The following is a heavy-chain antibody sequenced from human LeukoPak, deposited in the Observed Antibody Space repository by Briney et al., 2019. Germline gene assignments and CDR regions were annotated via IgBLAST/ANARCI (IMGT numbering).Heavy chain of an antibody. Sequence: ASVKFSCKSSGYTFTTYGITWVRQAPGQGLEWMGWISTDNGDTNYAQKLQGRVTMTTDTSTSTAYMELRSLRSDDTAVYYCARGEDYYDSSGYEYWGQGTLVTVSS. D-gene: IGHD3-22*01. V-gene: IGHV1-18*01. CDR3: ARGEDYYDSSGYEY. J-gene: IGHJ4*02. CDR2: ISTDNGDT. CDR1: GYTFTTYG.